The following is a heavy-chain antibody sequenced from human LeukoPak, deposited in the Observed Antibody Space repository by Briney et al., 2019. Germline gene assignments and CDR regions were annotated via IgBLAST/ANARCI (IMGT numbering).Heavy chain of an antibody. CDR2: IYYSGST. Sequence: SETLSRTCTVAGGSISSGDYYWSWIRQPPGKGLESIVYIYYSGSTYYNPSLKSRVTISVDTSKNQFSLKLSSVTAADTAVYYCARGLNVLRYFDSLTADYWGQGTLVTVSS. CDR1: GGSISSGDYY. J-gene: IGHJ4*02. V-gene: IGHV4-30-4*01. CDR3: ARGLNVLRYFDSLTADY. D-gene: IGHD3-9*01.